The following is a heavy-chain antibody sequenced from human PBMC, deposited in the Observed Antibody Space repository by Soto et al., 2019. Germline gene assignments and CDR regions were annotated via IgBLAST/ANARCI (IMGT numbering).Heavy chain of an antibody. J-gene: IGHJ3*02. CDR2: TRNKANSYTT. V-gene: IGHV3-72*01. Sequence: EVQLVESGGGLVQPGGSLRLSCAASGFTFSDHYMDWVRQAPGKGLEWVGRTRNKANSYTTEYAASVKGRFTISRDDSXTXLSXQMNSLKTEDTAVYYCARGVTIVGATREEGDAFDIWGQGTMVTVSS. D-gene: IGHD1-26*01. CDR1: GFTFSDHY. CDR3: ARGVTIVGATREEGDAFDI.